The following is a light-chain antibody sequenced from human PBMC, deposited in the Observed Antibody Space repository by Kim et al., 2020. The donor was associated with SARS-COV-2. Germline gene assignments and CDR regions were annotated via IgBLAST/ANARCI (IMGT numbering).Light chain of an antibody. J-gene: IGKJ4*01. CDR3: QQCSSWPPSVT. CDR1: QSVSRN. Sequence: SPGERATRSCRASQSVSRNLAWYQQKPGQPPKLLIYGASTRATGIPPRFSGSGSGTEFTLTISSLQSEDFAVYYCQQCSSWPPSVTFGGGTKLEIK. V-gene: IGKV3D-15*01. CDR2: GAS.